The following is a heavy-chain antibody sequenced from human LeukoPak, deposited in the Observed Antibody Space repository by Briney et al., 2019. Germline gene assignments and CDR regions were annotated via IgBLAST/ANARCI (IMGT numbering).Heavy chain of an antibody. J-gene: IGHJ4*02. CDR2: ISYDGSNK. Sequence: GRSLRLSCAASGFTFSSYGMHWVRQAPGKGLEWVAVISYDGSNKYYADSVKGRFTISRDNSKNTLYLQMNSLRAEDTAVYYCAKDFLHSLWFGDFDYWGQGTLVTVSS. V-gene: IGHV3-30*18. CDR3: AKDFLHSLWFGDFDY. D-gene: IGHD3-10*01. CDR1: GFTFSSYG.